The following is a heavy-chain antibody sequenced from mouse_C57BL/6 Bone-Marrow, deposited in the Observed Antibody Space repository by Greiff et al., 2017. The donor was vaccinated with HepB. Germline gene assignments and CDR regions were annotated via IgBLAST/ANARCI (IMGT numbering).Heavy chain of an antibody. CDR3: TRHYGSRHWYFDV. J-gene: IGHJ1*03. CDR2: IDPETGGT. Sequence: QVQLQQSGAELVRPGASVTLSCKASGYTFTDYEMHWVKQTPVHGLEWIGAIDPETGGTAYNQKFKGKAILTADKSSSTAYMELRSLTSEDSAVYYCTRHYGSRHWYFDVWGTGTTVTVSS. V-gene: IGHV1-15*01. CDR1: GYTFTDYE. D-gene: IGHD1-1*01.